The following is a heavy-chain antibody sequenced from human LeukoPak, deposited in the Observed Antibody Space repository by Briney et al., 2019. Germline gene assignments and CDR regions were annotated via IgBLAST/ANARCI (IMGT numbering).Heavy chain of an antibody. V-gene: IGHV4-59*01. CDR2: IYYSGST. J-gene: IGHJ3*02. CDR1: GGSISSYY. D-gene: IGHD3-22*01. Sequence: PSETLSLTCAVSGGSISSYYWSWIRQPPGKGLEWIGYIYYSGSTNYNPSLKSRVTISVDTSKNQFSLKLSSVTAADTAVYYCASQSITMIGDAFDIWGQGTMVTVSS. CDR3: ASQSITMIGDAFDI.